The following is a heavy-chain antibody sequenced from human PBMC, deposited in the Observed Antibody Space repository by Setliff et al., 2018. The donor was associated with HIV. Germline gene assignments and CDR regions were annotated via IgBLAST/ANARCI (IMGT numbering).Heavy chain of an antibody. D-gene: IGHD3-22*01. J-gene: IGHJ4*02. CDR1: GGTFSSYA. CDR3: ARSRSSGYYCDY. CDR2: IIPIFGTA. Sequence: SVKVSCKASGGTFSSYAISWVRQAPGQGLEGMGGIIPIFGTANYAQKFQGRVTITADESTSTAYMELSSLRSEDTAVYYCARSRSSGYYCDYWGQGTLVTVSS. V-gene: IGHV1-69*13.